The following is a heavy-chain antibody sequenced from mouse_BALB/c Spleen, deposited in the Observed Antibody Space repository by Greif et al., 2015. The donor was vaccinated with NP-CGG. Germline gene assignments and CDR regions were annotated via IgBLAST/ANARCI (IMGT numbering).Heavy chain of an antibody. CDR3: ALLVPFAY. V-gene: IGHV14-1*02. Sequence: EVKLQESGAELVRPGALVKLSCKASGFNIKDYYMHWVKQRPEQGLEWIGWIDPENGNTIYDPKFQGKASITADTSSNTAYLQLSSLTSEDTAVYYCALLVPFAYWGQGTLVTVSA. CDR1: GFNIKDYY. J-gene: IGHJ3*01. D-gene: IGHD2-2*01. CDR2: IDPENGNT.